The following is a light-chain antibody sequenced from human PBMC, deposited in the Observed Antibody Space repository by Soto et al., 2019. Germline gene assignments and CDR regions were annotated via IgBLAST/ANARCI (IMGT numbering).Light chain of an antibody. CDR2: DAS. CDR1: QDISNY. Sequence: DIQMTQSPSSLSASVGDRVTITCQASQDISNYLNWYQQKPGKAPKLLIYDASNLETGVPSRVSGSGSGTDFTFTISSLQPEEIATYYCQQYDNLFTFGPGTKVDSK. V-gene: IGKV1-33*01. J-gene: IGKJ3*01. CDR3: QQYDNLFT.